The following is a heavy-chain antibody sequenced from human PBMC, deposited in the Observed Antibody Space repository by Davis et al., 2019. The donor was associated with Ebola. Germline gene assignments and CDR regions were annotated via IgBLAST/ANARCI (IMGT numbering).Heavy chain of an antibody. CDR3: ARAPTYYYDSSGYYGWFDP. CDR1: GYTFTSYA. Sequence: AASVKVSCKASGYTFTSYAMHWVRQAPGQRLEWMGWINAGNGNTKYSQKFQGRVTITRDTSASTAYMELSSLRSEDTAVYYCARAPTYYYDSSGYYGWFDPWVQGTLVTVSS. J-gene: IGHJ5*02. CDR2: INAGNGNT. D-gene: IGHD3-22*01. V-gene: IGHV1-3*01.